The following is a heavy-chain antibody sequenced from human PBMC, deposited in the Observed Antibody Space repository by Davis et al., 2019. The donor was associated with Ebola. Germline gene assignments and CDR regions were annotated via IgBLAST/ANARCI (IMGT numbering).Heavy chain of an antibody. CDR3: VKGSITMTVVVYFDL. CDR2: INSDGSTT. D-gene: IGHD3-22*01. V-gene: IGHV3-74*01. CDR1: GFTFSNYW. J-gene: IGHJ4*02. Sequence: HTGGSLRLSCAASGFTFSNYWMHWVRQAPGKGLVWLSRINSDGSTTGYADSVKGRFAISRDNAKNTLYLQMSSLRIEDTAVYYCVKGSITMTVVVYFDLWGQGTLVTVSS.